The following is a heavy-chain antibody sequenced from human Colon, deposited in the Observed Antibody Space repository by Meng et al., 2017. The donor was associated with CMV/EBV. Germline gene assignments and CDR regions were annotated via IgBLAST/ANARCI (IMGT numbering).Heavy chain of an antibody. D-gene: IGHD3/OR15-3a*01. J-gene: IGHJ5*02. V-gene: IGHV3-7*01. CDR3: VRGPPSYNFWSNNWFGP. CDR2: IKHDGSEK. CDR1: GFTFETYW. Sequence: ESPKISRAVSGFTFETYWMTWARQAPGKGLAWMSVIKHDGSEKYSVDSMKGRFTIYRDNAKKSLYLEMNSLRVEDTAVYYCVRGPPSYNFWSNNWFGPWGQGILVTVSS.